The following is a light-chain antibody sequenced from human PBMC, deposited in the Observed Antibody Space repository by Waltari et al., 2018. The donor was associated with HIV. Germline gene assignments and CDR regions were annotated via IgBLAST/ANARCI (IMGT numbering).Light chain of an antibody. J-gene: IGKJ2*01. Sequence: VMTQSPLPLPVTLGQPASISRRSTRTLVYTDGLTYLNWFQQKPGQSPRRLMYKVSNRDSGVPDRFSGSGSVTDFTLKISRVEAEDVGVYYCKQGSNWPQTFGQGTKLELK. CDR2: KVS. V-gene: IGKV2-30*01. CDR1: RTLVYTDGLTY. CDR3: KQGSNWPQT.